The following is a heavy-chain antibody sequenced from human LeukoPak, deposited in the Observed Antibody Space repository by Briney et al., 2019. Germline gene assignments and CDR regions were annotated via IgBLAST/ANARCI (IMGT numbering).Heavy chain of an antibody. CDR2: IYNGGTT. Sequence: PGGSLRLSCVVSGVTVNSNYMSWVRQAPGKGLECVAVIYNGGTTYYADSVKGRFTISTDNSKNTLYLQMNSLRAEDTAVYYCASRDKGYYYGMDVWGQGTTVTVSS. CDR1: GVTVNSNY. CDR3: ASRDKGYYYGMDV. V-gene: IGHV3-66*01. D-gene: IGHD5-24*01. J-gene: IGHJ6*02.